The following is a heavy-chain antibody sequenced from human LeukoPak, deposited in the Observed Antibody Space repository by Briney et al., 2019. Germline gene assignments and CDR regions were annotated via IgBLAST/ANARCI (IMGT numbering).Heavy chain of an antibody. V-gene: IGHV4-4*07. D-gene: IGHD3-3*01. CDR1: GGSISSYY. J-gene: IGHJ5*02. CDR3: ARSGGVYYDSRRHGWFDP. Sequence: SETLSLTCTVSGGSISSYYWSWIRQPAGKGLEWIGRIYTSGSTNYNPSLKSRVTMSVDTSKNQFSLKLSSVTAADTAVYHCARSGGVYYDSRRHGWFDPWGQGTLVTVSS. CDR2: IYTSGST.